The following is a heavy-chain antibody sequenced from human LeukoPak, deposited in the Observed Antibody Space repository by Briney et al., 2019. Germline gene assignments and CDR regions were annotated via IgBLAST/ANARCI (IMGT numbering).Heavy chain of an antibody. CDR3: ARGYSSGWYSPDAFDI. D-gene: IGHD6-19*01. J-gene: IGHJ3*02. CDR1: GGSISSYY. Sequence: PSQTLSLTCTVSGGSISSYYWSWIRQPPRKVLEWIGYIYYSGSTNYNPSLKSRVTISVDTSKNQFSLKLSSVTAADTAVYYCARGYSSGWYSPDAFDIWGQGTMVTVSS. CDR2: IYYSGST. V-gene: IGHV4-59*01.